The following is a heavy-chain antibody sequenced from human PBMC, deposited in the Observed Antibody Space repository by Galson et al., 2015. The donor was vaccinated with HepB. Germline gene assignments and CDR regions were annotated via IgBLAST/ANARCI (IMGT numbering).Heavy chain of an antibody. Sequence: SGASATRPGESLKTSCKGSGYRITGDRIGWGRQIPGQSLEWLGINYPGDSEIPYTPSLQGQVPISTGKSTSPVYLQWSSMRASDTAMYYCARLVNNYGDYVGHWFDPWGQGTLVTVSS. D-gene: IGHD4-17*01. V-gene: IGHV5-51*03. CDR2: NYPGDSEI. CDR3: ARLVNNYGDYVGHWFDP. CDR1: GYRITGDR. J-gene: IGHJ5*02.